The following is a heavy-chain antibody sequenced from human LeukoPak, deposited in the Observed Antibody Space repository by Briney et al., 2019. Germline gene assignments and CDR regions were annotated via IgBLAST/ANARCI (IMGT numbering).Heavy chain of an antibody. CDR3: ASVDCSSTSCYYYYGMDV. J-gene: IGHJ6*04. V-gene: IGHV4-30-4*01. D-gene: IGHD2-2*01. CDR1: GGSISSGDYY. CDR2: IYYSGST. Sequence: SETLSLTCTVSGGSISSGDYYWSWIRQPPGKGLEWIGYIYYSGSTYYNPSLKSRVTISVDTSKNQFSLKLGSVTAADTAVYYCASVDCSSTSCYYYYGMDVWGKGTTVTVSS.